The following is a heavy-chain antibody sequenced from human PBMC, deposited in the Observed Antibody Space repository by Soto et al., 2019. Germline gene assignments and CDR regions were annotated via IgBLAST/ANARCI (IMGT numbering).Heavy chain of an antibody. V-gene: IGHV1-69*01. Sequence: QVQLVQSGAEVKKPGSSVKVSCTASGGTFGNYGISWVRQSPGQGLEWMGGILPRLGLTKSAQRFQGRVKFTADESTNTAYMELSSLRSEDSAVFYCARDRYYDDTGLYYESADWGQGTLFTVSS. D-gene: IGHD3-22*01. J-gene: IGHJ4*02. CDR1: GGTFGNYG. CDR3: ARDRYYDDTGLYYESAD. CDR2: ILPRLGLT.